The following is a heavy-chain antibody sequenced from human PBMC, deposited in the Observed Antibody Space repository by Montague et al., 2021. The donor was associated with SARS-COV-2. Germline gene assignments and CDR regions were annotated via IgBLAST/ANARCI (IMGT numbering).Heavy chain of an antibody. CDR3: VRDTGSAQAGFDA. D-gene: IGHD4-17*01. Sequence: CPISGDSVWSNTAAWNWIRQSPSGGLEWLGRTNYRSKWTSDYATSVEGRISIDPDTSKNQFFLHLRSVTPEDTGVYYWVRDTGSAQAGFDAWGQGTLVTVSS. J-gene: IGHJ4*02. V-gene: IGHV6-1*01. CDR2: TNYRSKWTS. CDR1: GDSVWSNTAA.